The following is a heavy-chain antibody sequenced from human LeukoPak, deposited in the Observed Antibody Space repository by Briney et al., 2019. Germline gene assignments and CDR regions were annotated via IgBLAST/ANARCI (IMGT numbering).Heavy chain of an antibody. CDR1: GGTFISYA. D-gene: IGHD3-22*01. Sequence: SVKVSCTASGGTFISYAISWVRQASGQGLEWMGGIIPIFGTANYAQKFQGRATITADESTSTAYMELSSLRSEDMAVYYCARGSPYYYDSSGYYNWFDPWGQGTLLTVSS. V-gene: IGHV1-69*13. CDR3: ARGSPYYYDSSGYYNWFDP. J-gene: IGHJ5*02. CDR2: IIPIFGTA.